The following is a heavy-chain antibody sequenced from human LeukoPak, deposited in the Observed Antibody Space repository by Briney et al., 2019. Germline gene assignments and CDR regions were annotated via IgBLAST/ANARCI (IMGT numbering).Heavy chain of an antibody. CDR3: ARGLRQWLVN. D-gene: IGHD6-19*01. CDR2: IYTSGST. Sequence: SETLSLTCTVSGGSISSGSYYWSWIRQPAGKGLEWIGRIYTSGSTNYNPSLKSRVTISVDTSKNQFSLKLSSVTAADTAVYYCARGLRQWLVNWGQGTLVTVSS. V-gene: IGHV4-61*02. J-gene: IGHJ4*02. CDR1: GGSISSGSYY.